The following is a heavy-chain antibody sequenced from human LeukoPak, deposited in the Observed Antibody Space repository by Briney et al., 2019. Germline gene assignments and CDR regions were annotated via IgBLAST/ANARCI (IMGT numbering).Heavy chain of an antibody. D-gene: IGHD2-15*01. CDR2: ISYDGSNT. CDR1: GITFSSYA. Sequence: GRSLRLSCAASGITFSSYAIHWVRQAPGKGLDWVAVISYDGSNTYYADSVKGRFTISRDNSKNTLYLQMNSLRAGDTAVYYCARGGASPYSYYMDVWGKGTSVTISS. V-gene: IGHV3-30*04. CDR3: ARGGASPYSYYMDV. J-gene: IGHJ6*03.